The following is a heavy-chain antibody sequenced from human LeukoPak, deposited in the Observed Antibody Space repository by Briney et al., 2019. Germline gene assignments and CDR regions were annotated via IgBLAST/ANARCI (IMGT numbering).Heavy chain of an antibody. Sequence: PGGSLRLSCAASGFTFSSYAMHWVRQAPGKGLEWVAVITYDGSNKYYADSVKDRFTISRDNSKNTLYLQMNSLRAEDTAVYYCARDQSSGWNGIFSIDYWGQGTLVTVSS. CDR1: GFTFSSYA. J-gene: IGHJ4*02. D-gene: IGHD6-19*01. CDR3: ARDQSSGWNGIFSIDY. CDR2: ITYDGSNK. V-gene: IGHV3-30-3*01.